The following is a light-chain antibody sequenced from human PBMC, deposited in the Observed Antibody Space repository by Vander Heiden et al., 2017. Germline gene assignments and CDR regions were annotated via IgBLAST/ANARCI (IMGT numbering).Light chain of an antibody. J-gene: IGLJ2*01. CDR2: YDD. V-gene: IGLV1-36*01. Sequence: QSVLTQPSSVSEAPRQRASISCSGSSSNVGNNSVNWYQQLPGKAPKLLIYYDDLLPSGVADRFSGSKSGTSASLAISGLQSEDEADYYGAAWDDSLNAVVFGGGTKLTVL. CDR3: AAWDDSLNAVV. CDR1: SSNVGNNS.